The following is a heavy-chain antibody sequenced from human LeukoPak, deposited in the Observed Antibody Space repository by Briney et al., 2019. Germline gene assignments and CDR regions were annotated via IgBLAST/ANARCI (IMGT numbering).Heavy chain of an antibody. V-gene: IGHV1-46*01. D-gene: IGHD5-24*01. CDR2: INPSGGST. J-gene: IGHJ4*02. CDR1: GYTFTSYY. Sequence: ASVKVSCKASGYTFTSYYMHWVRQAPGQGLEWMGIINPSGGSTSYAQKFQGRVTITRNASISTAYTELSSLRSEDTAVYYCARARRGRDFDYWGQGTLVTVSS. CDR3: ARARRGRDFDY.